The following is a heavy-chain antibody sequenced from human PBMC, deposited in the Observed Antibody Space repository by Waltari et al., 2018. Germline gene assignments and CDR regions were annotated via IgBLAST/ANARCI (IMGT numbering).Heavy chain of an antibody. V-gene: IGHV3-23*01. D-gene: IGHD6-6*01. CDR2: ISGSGGST. CDR3: AKDEAEWGSTSIAHDY. J-gene: IGHJ4*02. Sequence: EVQLLESGGGLVQPGGSLRLSCAASGFTFSSYAMSWVRQAPGKGLEWVPAISGSGGSTYYADSVKGRFTISRDNSKNTLYLQMNSLRAEDTAVYYCAKDEAEWGSTSIAHDYWGQGTLVTVSS. CDR1: GFTFSSYA.